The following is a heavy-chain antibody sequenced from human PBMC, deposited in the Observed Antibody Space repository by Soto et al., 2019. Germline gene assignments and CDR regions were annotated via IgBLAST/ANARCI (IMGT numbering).Heavy chain of an antibody. J-gene: IGHJ5*02. D-gene: IGHD3-3*01. Sequence: QVQLQESGPGLVKPSETLSLTCTVSGGSISSYYWSWIRQPPGKGLEWIGYIYYSGSTNYNPSLKSRVTISVDTSKIPYPLKLSSVPAADTAVYSCPRARLSRSGCFDPWGHGTQVTVSS. V-gene: IGHV4-59*01. CDR2: IYYSGST. CDR3: PRARLSRSGCFDP. CDR1: GGSISSYY.